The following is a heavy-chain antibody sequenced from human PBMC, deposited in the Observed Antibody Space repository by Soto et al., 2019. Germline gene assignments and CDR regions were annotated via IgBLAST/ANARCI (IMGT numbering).Heavy chain of an antibody. V-gene: IGHV1-46*01. CDR1: GYTLLNDY. CDR2: ISPSTGAT. D-gene: IGHD5-12*01. CDR3: APETIRKYSALFTS. Sequence: ASVKVSCKASGYTLLNDYIHWVRQAPRQGLEWMGMISPSTGATKYSQQFRGRVTVTWDTSPSTVYMELSSLISEDTAVYYCAPETIRKYSALFTSWA. J-gene: IGHJ5*01.